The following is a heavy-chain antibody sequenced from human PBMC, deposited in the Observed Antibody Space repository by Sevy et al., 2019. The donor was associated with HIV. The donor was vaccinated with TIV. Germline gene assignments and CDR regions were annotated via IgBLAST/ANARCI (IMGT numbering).Heavy chain of an antibody. CDR2: IKGDGSEK. CDR3: ARDCNSATCLWGLDV. D-gene: IGHD1-26*01. J-gene: IGHJ6*02. CDR1: GFTFSHYW. V-gene: IGHV3-7*03. Sequence: GGSLRLSCAASGFTFSHYWMTWVXQAPGKGPEWVANIKGDGSEKYYVDSVRGRFTISRDNAKNSLYLQMNSLRGEDTALYYCARDCNSATCLWGLDVWGQGTTVTVSS.